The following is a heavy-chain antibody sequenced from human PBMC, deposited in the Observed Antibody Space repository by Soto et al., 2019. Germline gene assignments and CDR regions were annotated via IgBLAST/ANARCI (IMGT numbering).Heavy chain of an antibody. J-gene: IGHJ4*02. V-gene: IGHV3-30*18. Sequence: QVHLVESGGREVQPGRSLRLSCAASGFSFSTYGMHCVRQAPGKGLEWVAFISNDGSNKYYADSVKGRITISRDNSKNTLYLQMNSLRAEDTAVYYCAKGYRNYWAFDYWGQGTLVTVSS. D-gene: IGHD1-7*01. CDR2: ISNDGSNK. CDR1: GFSFSTYG. CDR3: AKGYRNYWAFDY.